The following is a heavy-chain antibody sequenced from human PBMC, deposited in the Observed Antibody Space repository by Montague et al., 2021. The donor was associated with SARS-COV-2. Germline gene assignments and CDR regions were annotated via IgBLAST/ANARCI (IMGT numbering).Heavy chain of an antibody. Sequence: SETLSLTCVVSGGSISSINWWSWVRQPPGKGLEWIGEIYHSGSTNYNPSLKSRVIISVDKSKNQFSLKLSSVTAADTAVDYCGRTGYSSGWPSFDYWGQGTLVTVSS. J-gene: IGHJ4*02. D-gene: IGHD6-19*01. CDR3: GRTGYSSGWPSFDY. V-gene: IGHV4-4*02. CDR2: IYHSGST. CDR1: GGSISSINW.